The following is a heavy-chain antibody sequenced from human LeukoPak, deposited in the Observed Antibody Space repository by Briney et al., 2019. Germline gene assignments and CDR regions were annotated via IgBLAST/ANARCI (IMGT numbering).Heavy chain of an antibody. Sequence: GGSLRLSCAASGFTFSSYTMHWVRQAPGKGLEWVSGISWNSGSIGYADSVKGRFTISRDNAKNSLYLQMNSLRAEDTALYYCAKDKGTPLSPFDYWGQGTLVTVSS. J-gene: IGHJ4*02. V-gene: IGHV3-9*01. D-gene: IGHD2-15*01. CDR3: AKDKGTPLSPFDY. CDR1: GFTFSSYT. CDR2: ISWNSGSI.